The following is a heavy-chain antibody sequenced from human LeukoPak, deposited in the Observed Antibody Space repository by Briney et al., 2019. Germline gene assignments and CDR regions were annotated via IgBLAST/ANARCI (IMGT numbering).Heavy chain of an antibody. Sequence: GASVKVSCKASGGTFSSYAISWVRQAPGQGLEWMGRIIPIFGTANYAQKFQGRVTITTDESTSTAYMELSSLRSEDTAVYYCARDRSGSNRWFDPWGQGTLVTVSS. J-gene: IGHJ5*02. CDR2: IIPIFGTA. D-gene: IGHD2-15*01. CDR3: ARDRSGSNRWFDP. V-gene: IGHV1-69*05. CDR1: GGTFSSYA.